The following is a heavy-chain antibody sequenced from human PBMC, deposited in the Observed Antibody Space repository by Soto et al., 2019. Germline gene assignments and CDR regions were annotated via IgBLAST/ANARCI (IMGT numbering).Heavy chain of an antibody. CDR2: IYHSGST. CDR1: GGSISSGGYS. Sequence: QLQESGSGLVKPSQTLSLTCAVSGGSISSGGYSWSWIRQPPGKGLEWIGYIYHSGSTYYNPSLKSRVTISVDRSKNQFSLKLSSVTAADTAVYYCASHAGYCSGGSCYYYFDYWGQGTLVTVSS. V-gene: IGHV4-30-2*01. D-gene: IGHD2-15*01. CDR3: ASHAGYCSGGSCYYYFDY. J-gene: IGHJ4*02.